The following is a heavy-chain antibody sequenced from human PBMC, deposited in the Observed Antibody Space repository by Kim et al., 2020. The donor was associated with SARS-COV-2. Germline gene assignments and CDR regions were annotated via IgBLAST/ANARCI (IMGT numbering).Heavy chain of an antibody. V-gene: IGHV4-34*01. Sequence: SETLSLTCAVYGGSFRGSYCLCLLPPPGTFLEWIGEINHSGSTNYNPSLKSRVTISVDTSKNQFSLKLSSVTAADTAVYYCARVRGVTVLLGYYYYGMDVWGQGTTVTVSS. CDR1: GGSFRGSY. J-gene: IGHJ6*02. CDR2: INHSGST. D-gene: IGHD3-10*01. CDR3: ARVRGVTVLLGYYYYGMDV.